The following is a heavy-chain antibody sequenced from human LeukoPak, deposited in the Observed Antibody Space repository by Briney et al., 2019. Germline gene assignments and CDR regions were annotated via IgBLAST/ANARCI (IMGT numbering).Heavy chain of an antibody. CDR3: ARHTRRGGLAYCGGDCSVDY. D-gene: IGHD2-21*02. V-gene: IGHV4-39*01. CDR1: GGSISSSSYY. CDR2: IYYSGST. Sequence: SETLSLTCTVSGGSISSSSYYWGWIRQPPGKGLEWIGSIYYSGSTYYNPSLKSRVTISVDTSKNQFSLKLSSVTAADTAVYYCARHTRRGGLAYCGGDCSVDYWGQGTLVTVSS. J-gene: IGHJ4*02.